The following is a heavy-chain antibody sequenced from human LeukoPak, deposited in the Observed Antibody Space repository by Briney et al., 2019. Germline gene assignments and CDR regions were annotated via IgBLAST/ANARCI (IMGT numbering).Heavy chain of an antibody. D-gene: IGHD3-22*01. CDR3: ASPRSGYRYTFDY. V-gene: IGHV4-4*09. J-gene: IGHJ4*02. Sequence: PSETLSLTCAVSAASISNYYWSWLRQAPGKGLEWIGYISTNGSTNYNPSLKSRVSISLDTSKNRFSLNLNFVTAADTAVYYCASPRSGYRYTFDYWGQGALVTVSS. CDR1: AASISNYY. CDR2: ISTNGST.